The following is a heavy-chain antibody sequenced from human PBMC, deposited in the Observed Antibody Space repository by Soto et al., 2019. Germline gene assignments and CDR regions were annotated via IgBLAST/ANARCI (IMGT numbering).Heavy chain of an antibody. CDR1: GGSISTYY. D-gene: IGHD4-17*01. CDR3: ARHPTVTEYYFDY. V-gene: IGHV4-59*08. CDR2: IYYSGST. Sequence: SETLSLTCTVSGGSISTYYWNWIRQPPGKGLEWIGYIYYSGSTNYNPSLKSRVTISVDTSKNQFSLKLSSVTAADTAVYYCARHPTVTEYYFDYWGQGTLVTVSS. J-gene: IGHJ4*02.